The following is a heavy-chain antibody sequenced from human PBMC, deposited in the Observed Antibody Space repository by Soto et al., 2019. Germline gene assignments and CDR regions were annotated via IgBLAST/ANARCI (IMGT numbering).Heavy chain of an antibody. D-gene: IGHD2-2*01. CDR1: GFTFGAYY. CDR3: AREGPVAVDD. Sequence: GGSLRLSCAASGFTFGAYYMSWIRQAPGKGLEWVSYISSSGDTIYYADSVKGRFTISRDNAKNSLYLQMNSLRAEDAAVYYCAREGPVAVDDWGQGTLVTVSS. V-gene: IGHV3-11*01. CDR2: ISSSGDTI. J-gene: IGHJ4*02.